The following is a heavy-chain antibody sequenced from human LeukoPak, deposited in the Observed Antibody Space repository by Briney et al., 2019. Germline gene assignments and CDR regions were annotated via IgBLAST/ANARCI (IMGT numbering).Heavy chain of an antibody. V-gene: IGHV3-66*01. D-gene: IGHD4-17*01. J-gene: IGHJ4*02. Sequence: GGSLRLSCAASGFTVSSNHMSWVRQAPGQGLEWVSVIYIGGTIHYADSVKGRFTISRDSSKNTLYLQMNSLRAEDTAVYYCAKAGYGDYNAAFDYWGQGTLVTVSS. CDR1: GFTVSSNH. CDR2: IYIGGTI. CDR3: AKAGYGDYNAAFDY.